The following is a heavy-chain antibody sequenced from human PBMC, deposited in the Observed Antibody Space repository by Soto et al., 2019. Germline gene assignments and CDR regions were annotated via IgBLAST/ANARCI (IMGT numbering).Heavy chain of an antibody. CDR2: ISYDGTNK. CDR1: GFTFNNYG. V-gene: IGHV3-30*18. J-gene: IGHJ5*02. Sequence: GGSLRLSCAASGFTFNNYGIHWVRQAPGKGLEWVSVISYDGTNKYYADSVKGRFTISRDNSKNTLYLQMNSLRAEDTAVYYCAKGDWFDPWGQGTLVTVSS. CDR3: AKGDWFDP.